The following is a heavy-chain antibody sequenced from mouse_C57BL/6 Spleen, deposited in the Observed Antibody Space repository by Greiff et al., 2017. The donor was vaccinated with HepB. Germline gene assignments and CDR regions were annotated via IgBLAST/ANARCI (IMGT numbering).Heavy chain of an antibody. J-gene: IGHJ4*01. D-gene: IGHD2-1*01. V-gene: IGHV5-9-1*02. Sequence: EVQLVESGEGLVKPGGSLKLSCAASGFTFSSYAMSWVRQTPEKRLEWVAYISSGGDYIYYADTVKGRFTISRDNARNTLYLQMSSLKSEDTAMYYCTRDRGGNSLYAMDYWGQGTSVTVSS. CDR1: GFTFSSYA. CDR3: TRDRGGNSLYAMDY. CDR2: ISSGGDYI.